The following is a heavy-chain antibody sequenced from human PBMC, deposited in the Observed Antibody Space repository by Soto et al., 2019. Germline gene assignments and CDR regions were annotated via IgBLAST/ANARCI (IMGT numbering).Heavy chain of an antibody. CDR2: INPKSGGT. J-gene: IGHJ6*02. CDR3: ARGHSTDCSNGVCSFFYNHEMDV. Sequence: GASVKVSCKASGYSFTDYHIHWVRQAPGQGLGWLGRINPKSGGTSTAQKFQGWVTMTRDRSISTVYMGLTRLRSDDTAVYFCARGHSTDCSNGVCSFFYNHEMDVWGQGTTVTVSS. D-gene: IGHD2-8*01. V-gene: IGHV1-2*04. CDR1: GYSFTDYH.